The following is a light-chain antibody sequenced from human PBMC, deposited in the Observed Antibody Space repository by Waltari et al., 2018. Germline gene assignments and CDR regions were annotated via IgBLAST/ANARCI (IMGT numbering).Light chain of an antibody. CDR3: MQALQTPRT. J-gene: IGKJ4*01. Sequence: DIVMTQSPLSLPVTPGAPASISCRPSQSLLHSNGYNYLDWYLQKPGQSPQLLIYLGSNRASGVPDRFSGSGSGTDFTLKISRVEAEDVGVYYCMQALQTPRTFGGGTKVEIK. V-gene: IGKV2-28*01. CDR2: LGS. CDR1: QSLLHSNGYNY.